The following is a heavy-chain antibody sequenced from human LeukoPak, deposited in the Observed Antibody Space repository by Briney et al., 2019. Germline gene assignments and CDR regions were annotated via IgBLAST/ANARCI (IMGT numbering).Heavy chain of an antibody. Sequence: PSQTLSLTCTVSGGSISSGAYYWNRIRQHPGKGLEWIGYIYYSGSTYYTPSLRSRVTISVDTSKKQFSMKLSSVTAADTAVYFCARDPSYGQFDYWGQATLVTVSS. J-gene: IGHJ4*02. CDR1: GGSISSGAYY. CDR3: ARDPSYGQFDY. D-gene: IGHD5-18*01. CDR2: IYYSGST. V-gene: IGHV4-31*03.